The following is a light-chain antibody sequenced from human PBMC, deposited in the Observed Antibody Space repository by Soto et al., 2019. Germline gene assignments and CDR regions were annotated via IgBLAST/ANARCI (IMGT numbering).Light chain of an antibody. CDR1: SSDVGGYNY. CDR3: SSYTSSSTVV. J-gene: IGLJ2*01. V-gene: IGLV2-14*01. Sequence: QSVLTQPASVSGSPGQSITISCTGTSSDVGGYNYVSWYQQHPGKAPKLMIYEVSNRPSGVSNRFSCSKSGNTASLTISGLPDEDADDYYCSSYTSSSTVVFGGGTKLTVL. CDR2: EVS.